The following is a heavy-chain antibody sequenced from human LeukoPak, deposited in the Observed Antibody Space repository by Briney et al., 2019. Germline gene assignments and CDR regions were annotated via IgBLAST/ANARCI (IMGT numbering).Heavy chain of an antibody. D-gene: IGHD2-15*01. CDR2: ISIVSGYI. J-gene: IGHJ3*02. CDR1: GFAFSSYD. CDR3: ARDSVAATSAFDI. Sequence: PGGSLRLSCAASGFAFSSYDMNWVRQAPGKGLEWVSSISIVSGYIYYADSVKGRFTISRDSAKNSLYLQMNSLRAEDTAVYYCARDSVAATSAFDIWGQGTMVTVSS. V-gene: IGHV3-21*01.